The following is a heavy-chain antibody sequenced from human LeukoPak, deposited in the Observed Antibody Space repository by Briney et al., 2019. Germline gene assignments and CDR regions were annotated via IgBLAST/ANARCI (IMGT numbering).Heavy chain of an antibody. CDR2: ISGSGGST. V-gene: IGHV3-23*01. CDR1: GFTFSSYA. D-gene: IGHD3-22*01. CDR3: AKASIREVVVITTPFDY. J-gene: IGHJ4*02. Sequence: GGSLRLSCAASGFTFSSYAMSWVRQAPGKGLEWVSAISGSGGSTYYADSVKGRFTISRDNSKNTLYLQMNSLRAEDTAVYYCAKASIREVVVITTPFDYWGQGTLVTVSS.